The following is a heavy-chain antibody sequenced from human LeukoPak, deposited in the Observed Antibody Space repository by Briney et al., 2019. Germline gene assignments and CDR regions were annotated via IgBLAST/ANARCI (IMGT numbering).Heavy chain of an antibody. J-gene: IGHJ4*02. V-gene: IGHV4-59*01. CDR1: GGSISSYY. CDR2: IYYSGST. D-gene: IGHD3-22*01. Sequence: SETLSLTCTVSGGSISSYYWSWIRQPPGKGLEWIGYIYYSGSTNYNPSLKSRVTISVDTSKNQFSLKLSSVTAADTAVYYCAKETYYFERLFDYWGQGTLVTVSS. CDR3: AKETYYFERLFDY.